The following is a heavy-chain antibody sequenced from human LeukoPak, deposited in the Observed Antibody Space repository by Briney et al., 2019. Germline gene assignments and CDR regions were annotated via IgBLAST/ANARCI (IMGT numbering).Heavy chain of an antibody. Sequence: GGSLRLSCAASGFPFSSYWMSWVRQAPGKGLEWVANIRHDGSEKLYIDSVKGRFTISRDNAKNSLFLQMNSLRAEDAAIYYCARDVADPPLVNYRFDFWGQGTLVTVSS. J-gene: IGHJ4*02. CDR2: IRHDGSEK. V-gene: IGHV3-7*01. CDR3: ARDVADPPLVNYRFDF. D-gene: IGHD3-22*01. CDR1: GFPFSSYW.